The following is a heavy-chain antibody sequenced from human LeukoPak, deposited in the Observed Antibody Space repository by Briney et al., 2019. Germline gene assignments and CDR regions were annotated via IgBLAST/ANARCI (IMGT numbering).Heavy chain of an antibody. CDR2: ISGSGGST. D-gene: IGHD6-19*01. J-gene: IGHJ3*02. Sequence: PGGSLRLSCAASGFTFSSYAMSWVRQAPGKGLEWVSAISGSGGSTYYADSVKGRFTISRDNAKNSLYLQMNSLRAEDTALYYCASLGGIAVADAFDIWGQGTMVTVSS. V-gene: IGHV3-23*01. CDR3: ASLGGIAVADAFDI. CDR1: GFTFSSYA.